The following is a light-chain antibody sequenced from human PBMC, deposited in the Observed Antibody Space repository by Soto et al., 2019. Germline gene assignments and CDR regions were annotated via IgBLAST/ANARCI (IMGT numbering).Light chain of an antibody. CDR1: ISDVGSHNL. CDR2: EVN. Sequence: QAVLSHSASVSGSPGQAITISCTGTISDVGSHNLVSWYQQHPDKAPKLIIYEVNERPSGVSSRFSGSKSGNTASLTVSGLQPDDEAHYHCCSFAGSNPSHYVFGTGTKVTVL. CDR3: CSFAGSNPSHYV. V-gene: IGLV2-23*02. J-gene: IGLJ1*01.